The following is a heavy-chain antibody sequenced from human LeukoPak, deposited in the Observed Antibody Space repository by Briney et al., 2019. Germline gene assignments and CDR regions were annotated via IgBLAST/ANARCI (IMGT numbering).Heavy chain of an antibody. CDR2: INHSGST. CDR1: GGSFSGYY. D-gene: IGHD2-15*01. J-gene: IGHJ6*03. CDR3: ARRARGGRYYYYYMDV. V-gene: IGHV4-34*01. Sequence: SETLSLTCAVYGGSFSGYYWSWIRQPPGKGLEWIGEINHSGSTNYNPSLKSRVTISVDTSKNQFSLKLSSVTAADTAVYYCARRARGGRYYYYYMDVWGKGTTVTVSS.